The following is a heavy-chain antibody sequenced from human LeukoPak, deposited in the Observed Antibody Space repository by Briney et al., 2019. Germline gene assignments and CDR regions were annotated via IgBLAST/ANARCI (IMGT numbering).Heavy chain of an antibody. CDR1: GFTFSSYW. D-gene: IGHD3-10*01. J-gene: IGHJ4*02. Sequence: GGSLRLSCAASGFTFSSYWMHWVRQAPGKGLEYVSAISSNGGSTYYANSVKGRFTISRDNSKNTLYLQMGSLRAEDMAVYYCATSLVDYYGSGSQGYWGQGTLVTVSS. CDR2: ISSNGGST. V-gene: IGHV3-64*01. CDR3: ATSLVDYYGSGSQGY.